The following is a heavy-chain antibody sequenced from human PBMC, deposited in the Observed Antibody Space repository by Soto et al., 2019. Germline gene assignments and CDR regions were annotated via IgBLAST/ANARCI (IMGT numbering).Heavy chain of an antibody. CDR2: VSGSGGTT. J-gene: IGHJ5*02. CDR3: ARCTVDTIVTSGWCHYLDP. D-gene: IGHD6-19*01. CDR1: GFTFSSSA. V-gene: IGHV3-23*01. Sequence: EVQLLDSGGGLVQPGGSLRLSCAASGFTFSSSAMSWVRQAPGKGLEWVSAVSGSGGTTYYADSVRGRFTISRDNSKNTLEPEMNSPRAEDTAIYFCARCTVDTIVTSGWCHYLDPWGQGTLVTVSS.